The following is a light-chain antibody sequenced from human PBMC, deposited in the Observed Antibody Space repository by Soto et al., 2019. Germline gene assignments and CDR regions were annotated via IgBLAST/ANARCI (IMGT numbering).Light chain of an antibody. CDR3: QHYNSYSEA. V-gene: IGKV1-5*01. J-gene: IGKJ1*01. CDR2: DAS. Sequence: DIQMTQTPATLSAFAGDRVTVTCRASQSVSSWVAWYQEKPGRGPKLLIYDASTWQSGVPSRFIGSGSGTEFTLTITSLQPDDFATYYCQHYNSYSEAFGQGTKVELK. CDR1: QSVSSW.